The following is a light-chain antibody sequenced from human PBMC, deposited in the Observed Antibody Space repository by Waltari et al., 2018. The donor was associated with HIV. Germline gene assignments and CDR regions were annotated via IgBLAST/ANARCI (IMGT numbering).Light chain of an antibody. Sequence: DIVMTQSPLSLPVTPGEPASISCRSSESLLHSSGFNYLDWYLQKEGRPPQLLIYWGSNRASGVPDRFTDSGSGTDFTLKISRVEAEDVGIYFCMQSLQTPLTFGGGTKVEMK. CDR2: WGS. CDR1: ESLLHSSGFNY. V-gene: IGKV2-28*01. CDR3: MQSLQTPLT. J-gene: IGKJ4*01.